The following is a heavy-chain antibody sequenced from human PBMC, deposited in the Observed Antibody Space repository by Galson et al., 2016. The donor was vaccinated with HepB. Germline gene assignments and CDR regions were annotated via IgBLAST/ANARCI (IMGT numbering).Heavy chain of an antibody. CDR1: GFIFRDAT. J-gene: IGHJ6*02. D-gene: IGHD3-10*01. CDR3: AKGDIQSLYSIDI. V-gene: IGHV3-43*01. Sequence: SLRLSCAASGFIFRDATIHWVRQLPGKGLEWVSLINADSVNTKYADSVKGRFTISRDNTKDKLYLQMNTLRIEDTASDYCAKGDIQSLYSIDIWGQGTTVTVSS. CDR2: INADSVNT.